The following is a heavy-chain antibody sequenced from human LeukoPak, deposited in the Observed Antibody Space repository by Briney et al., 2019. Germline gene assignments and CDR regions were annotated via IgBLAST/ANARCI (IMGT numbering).Heavy chain of an antibody. CDR1: GFTFSSYA. D-gene: IGHD3-22*01. J-gene: IGHJ4*02. Sequence: GGSLRLSCGASGFTFSSYAMSWVRQAPGKGLEWVSAISGSGSSTYYADSVKGRFTISRDNSKNTLYLQMNSLRAEDTALYYCAKEVGYDSSGYDDFWGQGTLVTVSS. CDR3: AKEVGYDSSGYDDF. V-gene: IGHV3-23*01. CDR2: ISGSGSST.